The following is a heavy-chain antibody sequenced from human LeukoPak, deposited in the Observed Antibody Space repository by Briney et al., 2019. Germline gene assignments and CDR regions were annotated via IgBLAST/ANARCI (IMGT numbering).Heavy chain of an antibody. CDR3: ARGLLVGYCSSTRCSDAFDI. Sequence: SETPSLTCTVSGGSISSSSYYWGWIRQPPGKGLEWIGSIYYSGSTYYNPSLKSRVTISVDTSKNQFSLKLSSVTAADTAVYYCARGLLVGYCSSTRCSDAFDIWGQGTMVTVSS. CDR1: GGSISSSSYY. V-gene: IGHV4-39*01. J-gene: IGHJ3*02. D-gene: IGHD2-2*01. CDR2: IYYSGST.